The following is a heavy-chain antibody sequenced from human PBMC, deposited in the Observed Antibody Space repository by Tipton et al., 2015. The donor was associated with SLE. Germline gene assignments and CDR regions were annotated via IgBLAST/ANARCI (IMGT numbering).Heavy chain of an antibody. CDR2: IKHDGSDM. CDR3: ARDPDDFWSRSLFDATDL. D-gene: IGHD3-3*01. V-gene: IGHV3-7*01. Sequence: GSLRLSCAASGFTFSNAWMSWVRQAPGKGLEWVANIKHDGSDMYYLDSVKGRFIISRDNAKNSMYLQMNSLRAEDTAVYFCARDPDDFWSRSLFDATDLWGQGTMVTVSS. J-gene: IGHJ3*01. CDR1: GFTFSNAW.